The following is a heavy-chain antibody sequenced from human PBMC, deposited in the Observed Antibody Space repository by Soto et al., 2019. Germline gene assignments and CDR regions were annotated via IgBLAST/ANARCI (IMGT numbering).Heavy chain of an antibody. Sequence: QPVWCLRLSCAASSFIFSTTAMGWVRQAPGEVREWVATIEGSGTITYYADSVKGRFTISRHNSKNTMYLQMDSLTANHTAVYYCVKKSGRFNPWGQGTPVTVSS. CDR2: IEGSGTIT. CDR3: VKKSGRFNP. J-gene: IGHJ5*01. CDR1: SFIFSTTA. V-gene: IGHV3-23*01.